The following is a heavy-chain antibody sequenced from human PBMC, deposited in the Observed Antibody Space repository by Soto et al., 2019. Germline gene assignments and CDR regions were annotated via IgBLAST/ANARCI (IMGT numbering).Heavy chain of an antibody. CDR3: ARSLIVVGQGSAFDI. CDR2: INPIFGTA. Sequence: ASVKVSCKASGYTFTGYYMHWVRQAPGQGLEWMGWINPIFGTANYAQKFQGRVTITADESTSTAYMELSSLRSEDTAVYYCARSLIVVGQGSAFDIWGQGTMVTVSS. V-gene: IGHV1-69*13. CDR1: GYTFTGYY. J-gene: IGHJ3*02. D-gene: IGHD3-22*01.